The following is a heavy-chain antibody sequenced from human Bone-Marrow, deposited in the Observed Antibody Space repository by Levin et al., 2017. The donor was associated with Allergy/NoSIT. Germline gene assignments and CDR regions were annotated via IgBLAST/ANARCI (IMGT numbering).Heavy chain of an antibody. CDR1: GFTFSNYW. D-gene: IGHD1-1*01. CDR3: ARVLYNWNDVIEY. V-gene: IGHV3-74*01. CDR2: ISSDGSTT. J-gene: IGHJ4*02. Sequence: PGGSLRLSCAASGFTFSNYWMHWVRQAPGKGLVWLSRISSDGSTTNYADSVKGLFTISRDNAKNTLYLQVNTLRAEDTAVYYCARVLYNWNDVIEYWGQGTLVSVSS.